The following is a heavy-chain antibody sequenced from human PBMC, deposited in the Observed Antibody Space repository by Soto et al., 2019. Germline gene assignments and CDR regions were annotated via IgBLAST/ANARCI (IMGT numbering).Heavy chain of an antibody. CDR2: ISYDGSNK. V-gene: IGHV3-30*18. CDR1: GFTFSSYG. J-gene: IGHJ4*02. Sequence: QVQLVESGGGVVQPGRSLRLSCAASGFTFSSYGMHWVRQAPGKGPEWVAVISYDGSNKYYADSVKGRFTISRDNSKNTLYLQMNSRRAEDTAVYYWSKDDEYSRSSGDFDYWGQGTLVTVSS. D-gene: IGHD6-6*01. CDR3: SKDDEYSRSSGDFDY.